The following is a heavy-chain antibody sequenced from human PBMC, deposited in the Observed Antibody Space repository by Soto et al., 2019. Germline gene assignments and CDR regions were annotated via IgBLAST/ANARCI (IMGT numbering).Heavy chain of an antibody. V-gene: IGHV2-5*02. CDR2: IYWDDDK. CDR3: AHGSCSGADCCPNPYFDY. D-gene: IGHD2-15*01. CDR1: GFSLSSTEEG. J-gene: IGHJ4*02. Sequence: QITLKESGPTLVKPTQTLTLTCTFSGFSLSSTEEGVGWPRQPPGKAPEWLALIYWDDDKRYSPSLKTRLTITKDTSNRQVVLTMTNVEPVDTATYFCAHGSCSGADCCPNPYFDYWGQGILVTVSS.